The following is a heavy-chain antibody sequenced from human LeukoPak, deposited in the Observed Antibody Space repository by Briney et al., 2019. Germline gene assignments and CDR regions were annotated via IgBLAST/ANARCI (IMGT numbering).Heavy chain of an antibody. J-gene: IGHJ3*02. CDR3: AKDMGYYDSSGYQEWGAFDI. CDR1: GFTFSSYA. D-gene: IGHD3-22*01. V-gene: IGHV3-9*01. CDR2: ISWNSGSI. Sequence: PGGSLRLSCAASGFTFSSYAMSWVRQAPGKGLEWASGISWNSGSIGYADSVKGRFTISRDNAKNSLYLQMNSLRAEDTALYYCAKDMGYYDSSGYQEWGAFDIWGQGTMVTVSS.